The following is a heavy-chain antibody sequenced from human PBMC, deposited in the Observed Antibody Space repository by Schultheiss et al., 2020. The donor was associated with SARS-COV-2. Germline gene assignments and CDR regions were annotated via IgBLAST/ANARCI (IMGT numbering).Heavy chain of an antibody. V-gene: IGHV4-61*01. CDR2: INHSGST. J-gene: IGHJ4*02. CDR3: ARQSSGYYRN. D-gene: IGHD3-22*01. Sequence: SETLSLTCTVSGGSISSGNYYWSWIRQPPGKGLEWIGEINHSGSTNYNPSLKSRVTISVDTSKNQFSLKLNSVTAADTAVYYCARQSSGYYRNWGQGTLVTVSS. CDR1: GGSISSGNYY.